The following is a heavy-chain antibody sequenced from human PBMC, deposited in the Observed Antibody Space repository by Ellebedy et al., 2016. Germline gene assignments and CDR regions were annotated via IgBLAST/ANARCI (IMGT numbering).Heavy chain of an antibody. CDR2: ISGSGGST. D-gene: IGHD2-2*01. V-gene: IGHV3-23*01. J-gene: IGHJ4*02. CDR3: AKDDCSSTSCYEDY. CDR1: GFTFSSYA. Sequence: GGSLRLXXAASGFTFSSYAMSWVRQAPGKGLEWVSAISGSGGSTYYADSVKGRFTISRDNSKNTLYLQMNSLRAEDTAVYYCAKDDCSSTSCYEDYWGQGTLVTVSS.